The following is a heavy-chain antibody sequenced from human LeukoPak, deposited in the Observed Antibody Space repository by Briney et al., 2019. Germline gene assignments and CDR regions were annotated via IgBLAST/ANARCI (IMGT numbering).Heavy chain of an antibody. D-gene: IGHD4-17*01. V-gene: IGHV3-66*01. Sequence: GGSLRLSCAASGFTVSKNYMNWVRQAPEKGLEWVSIIYSGGSTYYADSVKGRFTISRDTSKNTLYLQMNSLRAEDTAVYYCARINYGDYEGASDIWGQGTMVTVSS. CDR1: GFTVSKNY. CDR3: ARINYGDYEGASDI. J-gene: IGHJ3*02. CDR2: IYSGGST.